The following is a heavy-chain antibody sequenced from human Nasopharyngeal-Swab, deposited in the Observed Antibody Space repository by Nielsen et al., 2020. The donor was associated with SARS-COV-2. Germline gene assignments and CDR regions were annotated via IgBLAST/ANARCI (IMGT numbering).Heavy chain of an antibody. CDR1: GFSFSNYS. J-gene: IGHJ3*01. Sequence: GGSLRLSCAASGFSFSNYSMHWVRQAPGKGLEWVATISYHGSNKYYADSVEGRFTISRDNSDNTLYLQMNSLRTEDTAVYYCAKARLLYFGERDAYDFLGQGTMVTVSS. CDR3: AKARLLYFGERDAYDF. CDR2: ISYHGSNK. D-gene: IGHD3-10*01. V-gene: IGHV3-30*18.